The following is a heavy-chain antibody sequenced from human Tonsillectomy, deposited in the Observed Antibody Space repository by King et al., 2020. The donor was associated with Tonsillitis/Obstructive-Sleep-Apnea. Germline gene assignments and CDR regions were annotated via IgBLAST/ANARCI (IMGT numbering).Heavy chain of an antibody. Sequence: LQLQESGPGLVKPSETLSLTCTVSGGSISSSSYYWGWIRQPPGKGLEWIGSIYYSGSTYYNPSLKSRVTISVDTSKNQFSLKLSSVTAADTAVYYCARSLILTIFGVVTSDYWGQGTLVTVSS. CDR2: IYYSGST. V-gene: IGHV4-39*01. D-gene: IGHD3-3*01. CDR1: GGSISSSSYY. CDR3: ARSLILTIFGVVTSDY. J-gene: IGHJ4*02.